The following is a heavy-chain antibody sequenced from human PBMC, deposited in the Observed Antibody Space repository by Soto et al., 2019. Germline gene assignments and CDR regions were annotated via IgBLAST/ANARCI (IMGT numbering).Heavy chain of an antibody. CDR2: MNPINGAT. CDR3: GRGISPRVSSGGTPYYYPMDA. D-gene: IGHD1-7*01. CDR1: GYDFTAYD. J-gene: IGHJ6*02. V-gene: IGHV1-8*01. Sequence: SSVHVSCKASGYDFTAYDINWGRQASGQGLEWMGWMNPINGATGSARRFQGRVSMTRNTATNTAYLELTSLRSDDTAVYYCGRGISPRVSSGGTPYYYPMDAWGQATTVTLAS.